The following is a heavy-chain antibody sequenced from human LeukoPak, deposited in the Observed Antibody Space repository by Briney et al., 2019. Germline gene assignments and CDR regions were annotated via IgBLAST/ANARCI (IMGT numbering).Heavy chain of an antibody. Sequence: ASVKVSCKASGYTFTDYYMHRVRQAPGQGLVWMGWINPNTGDTRYIQELQGRVTMTRDTSISTAYMELSSLRSDDTAIYYCARDRASSDSHNWFDPWGQGTLVTVSS. CDR2: INPNTGDT. J-gene: IGHJ5*02. D-gene: IGHD6-19*01. CDR1: GYTFTDYY. V-gene: IGHV1-2*02. CDR3: ARDRASSDSHNWFDP.